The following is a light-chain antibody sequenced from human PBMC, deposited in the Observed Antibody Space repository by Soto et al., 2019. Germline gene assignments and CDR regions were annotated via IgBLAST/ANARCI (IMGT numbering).Light chain of an antibody. Sequence: EIVMTQSPGTLSVSPGERATLSCRASQSVSSNLAWYQQKPGQAPRLLIYGASTRATGIPARFSGSGSGTEFTLTINSLQSEDFAVYYCQQYDNWTWTFGHGTKVDTK. CDR2: GAS. CDR3: QQYDNWTWT. V-gene: IGKV3-15*01. CDR1: QSVSSN. J-gene: IGKJ1*01.